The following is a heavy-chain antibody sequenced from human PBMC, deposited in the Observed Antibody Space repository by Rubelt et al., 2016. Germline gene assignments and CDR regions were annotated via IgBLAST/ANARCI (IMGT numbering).Heavy chain of an antibody. Sequence: EVQLLESGGGLVQPGGSLRLSCAGFGFTIRSRYMSWVRQAPGKGLEWVSVIYGGGGTVYAESVQGRFIISRDDSKNSIYLDMYNLRAEDTGLYFCVRDFNWASLSWGQGTLVTVSS. CDR1: GFTIRSRY. CDR3: VRDFNWASLS. V-gene: IGHV3-66*01. D-gene: IGHD3-16*01. J-gene: IGHJ4*02. CDR2: IYGGGGT.